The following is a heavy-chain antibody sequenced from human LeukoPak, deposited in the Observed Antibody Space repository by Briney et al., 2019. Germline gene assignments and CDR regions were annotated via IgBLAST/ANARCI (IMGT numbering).Heavy chain of an antibody. CDR2: IYTSGST. D-gene: IGHD2-2*01. V-gene: IGHV4-4*07. CDR3: ARGRRDDCSSTTCYGYFDY. CDR1: GGSTSSYY. Sequence: SETLSLTCTVSGGSTSSYYWSWIRQPAGKGLEWIGRIYTSGSTNYNPSLKSRVTMSVDTSKNQFSLKLSSVTAADTAVYYCARGRRDDCSSTTCYGYFDYWGQGTLVTVSS. J-gene: IGHJ4*02.